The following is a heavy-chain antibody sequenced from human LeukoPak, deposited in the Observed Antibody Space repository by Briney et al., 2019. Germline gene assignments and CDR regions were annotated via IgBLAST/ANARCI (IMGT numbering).Heavy chain of an antibody. CDR2: ISYDGSNK. CDR1: GFTFSSYG. Sequence: GGSLRLSCAASGFTFSSYGMHWVRQAPGKGLEWVAVISYDGSNKYYADSVKGRFTISRDNSKNTLYLQMNSLRAEDTAVYYCATGGWDRAVAERFFYFDFWGQGTLVTVSS. CDR3: ATGGWDRAVAERFFYFDF. J-gene: IGHJ4*02. D-gene: IGHD6-19*01. V-gene: IGHV3-30*03.